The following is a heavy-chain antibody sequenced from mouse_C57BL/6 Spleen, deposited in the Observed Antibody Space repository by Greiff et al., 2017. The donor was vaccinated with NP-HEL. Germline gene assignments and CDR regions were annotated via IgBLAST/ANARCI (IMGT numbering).Heavy chain of an antibody. CDR1: GYSFTSYY. Sequence: QVQLKESGPELVKPGASVKISCKASGYSFTSYYIHWVKQRPGQGLEWIGWIYPGSGNTKYNEKFKGKATLTADTSSSTAYMQLSSLTSEDSAVYSCAREGNYAWFAYWGQGTLVTVSA. CDR3: AREGNYAWFAY. V-gene: IGHV1-66*01. D-gene: IGHD2-1*01. J-gene: IGHJ3*01. CDR2: IYPGSGNT.